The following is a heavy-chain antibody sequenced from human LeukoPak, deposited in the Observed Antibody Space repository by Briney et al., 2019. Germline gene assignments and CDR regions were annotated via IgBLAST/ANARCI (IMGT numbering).Heavy chain of an antibody. J-gene: IGHJ4*02. CDR2: IYPGGSNG. CDR1: RFDFTAYG. Sequence: GESLKISCKCPRFDFTAYGIAWVRQMPGKGLEWMGNIYPGGSNGRYSPSFQGQVTMSADKSITTVYLQWSSLKASDTAMYYCARHFHSAWFGFWGQGSLVTVSS. D-gene: IGHD5-18*01. V-gene: IGHV5-51*01. CDR3: ARHFHSAWFGF.